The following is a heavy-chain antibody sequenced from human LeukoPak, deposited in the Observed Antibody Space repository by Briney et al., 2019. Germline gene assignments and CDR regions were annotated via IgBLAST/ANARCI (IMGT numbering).Heavy chain of an antibody. CDR2: ISGSGGST. CDR3: AKVEGSGYYDFWSGSENWFDP. J-gene: IGHJ5*02. Sequence: GGSLRLSCAASGFTFSSYAMSWVRQAPGKGLEWVSAISGSGGSTYYADSVEGRFTISRDNSKNTLYLQMNSLRAEDTAVYYCAKVEGSGYYDFWSGSENWFDPWGQGTLVTVSS. D-gene: IGHD3-3*01. V-gene: IGHV3-23*01. CDR1: GFTFSSYA.